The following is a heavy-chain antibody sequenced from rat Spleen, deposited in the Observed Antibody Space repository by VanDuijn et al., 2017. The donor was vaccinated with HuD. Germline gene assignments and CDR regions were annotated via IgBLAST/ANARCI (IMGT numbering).Heavy chain of an antibody. CDR2: ISADGGRN. J-gene: IGHJ2*01. CDR3: AKVPSEGMGITRGFDY. CDR1: GFTFSDYY. V-gene: IGHV5-20*01. Sequence: EVQLVESGGGLVQPGRSLKLSCAASGFTFSDYYMAWVRQAPTKGLEWVATISADGGRNFYRDSVKGRFTISRDNAKNTLYLQMDSLRSEDTATYYGAKVPSEGMGITRGFDYWGQGVMVTVSS. D-gene: IGHD1-9*01.